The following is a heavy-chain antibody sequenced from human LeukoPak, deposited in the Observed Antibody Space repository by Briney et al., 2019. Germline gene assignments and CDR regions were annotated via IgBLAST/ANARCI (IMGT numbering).Heavy chain of an antibody. D-gene: IGHD5-18*01. CDR1: GFTLSNAW. J-gene: IGHJ4*02. CDR3: PTDRADTAYYYFDY. Sequence: GGSLRLSCAGSGFTLSNAWMRWVRQAPGKGLEWVGRIKSKTDGGTTDYAAPVKGRFTISRDDSKNTLYLQMNSLKTEDTAVYCGPTDRADTAYYYFDYWGQGTLVTVSS. CDR2: IKSKTDGGTT. V-gene: IGHV3-15*01.